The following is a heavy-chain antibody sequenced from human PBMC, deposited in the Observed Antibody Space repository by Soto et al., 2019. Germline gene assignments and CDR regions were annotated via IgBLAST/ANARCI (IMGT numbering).Heavy chain of an antibody. CDR3: ARYYYDSSGYYKERKFDY. D-gene: IGHD3-22*01. V-gene: IGHV4-59*01. CDR1: GDSISSYY. J-gene: IGHJ4*02. Sequence: SETLSLTCTVSGDSISSYYWSWILQPPGQGLEWIGYIYYSGSTNYNPSLKSRVTISVDTSKNQLSPKLSSVTAADTAVYYCARYYYDSSGYYKERKFDYWGQGTLVTVSS. CDR2: IYYSGST.